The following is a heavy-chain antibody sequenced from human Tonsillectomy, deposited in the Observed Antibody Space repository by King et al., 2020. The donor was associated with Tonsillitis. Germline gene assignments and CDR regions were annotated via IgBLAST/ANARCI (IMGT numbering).Heavy chain of an antibody. J-gene: IGHJ6*02. Sequence: VQLVESGGGLVQPGGSLRLSCAASGFTFNNYAMSWVRQAPGKGLEWVSGISGSGGSTYYADSVKGRFTISRDNSKNTLYLQMNSLRAEDTAVYYCAKHPSITISLSEMAVWGQGTTVTVSS. V-gene: IGHV3-23*04. D-gene: IGHD3-9*01. CDR2: ISGSGGST. CDR1: GFTFNNYA. CDR3: AKHPSITISLSEMAV.